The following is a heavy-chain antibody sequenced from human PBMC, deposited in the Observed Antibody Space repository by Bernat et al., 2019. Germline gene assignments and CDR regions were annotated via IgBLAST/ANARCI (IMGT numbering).Heavy chain of an antibody. CDR1: GFTFTSSA. D-gene: IGHD3-22*01. J-gene: IGHJ4*02. CDR2: IVVGSGNT. CDR3: AALIGSGYYWDFDY. V-gene: IGHV1-58*01. Sequence: QMQLVQSGPEVKKPGTSVKVSRKASGFTFTSSAVQWVRQARGQRLEWIGWIVVGSGNTNYAQKFQERVTITRDMSTSTAYMELSSLRSEDTAVYYCAALIGSGYYWDFDYWGQGTLVTVSS.